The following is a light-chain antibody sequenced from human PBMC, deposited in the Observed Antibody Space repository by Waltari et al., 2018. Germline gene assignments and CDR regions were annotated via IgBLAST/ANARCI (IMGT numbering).Light chain of an antibody. CDR1: QSIGSW. J-gene: IGKJ3*01. V-gene: IGKV1-5*03. CDR2: KAS. CDR3: QQGNSLPRT. Sequence: DIQLTQSPSTLSASVRDRVTITCRASQSIGSWLAWYQQKPGKAPKLLIYKASSLESGVPSRFSGSGSGTEFTLTINSLQPEDFATYYCQQGNSLPRTFGPGTKVDIK.